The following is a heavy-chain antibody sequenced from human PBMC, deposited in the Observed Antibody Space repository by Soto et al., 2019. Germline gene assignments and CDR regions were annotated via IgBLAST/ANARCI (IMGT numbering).Heavy chain of an antibody. Sequence: PSETLSLTGAVCGGSISSSNCWSWVRQPPGKGLEWIGEIYHSVSTNYNPSLKSRVTISVDKSKNQFSLKLSSVTAADTAVYYCARGSSGWYRFDPWGQGTLVAVSS. D-gene: IGHD6-19*01. CDR3: ARGSSGWYRFDP. J-gene: IGHJ5*02. CDR2: IYHSVST. CDR1: GGSISSSNC. V-gene: IGHV4-4*02.